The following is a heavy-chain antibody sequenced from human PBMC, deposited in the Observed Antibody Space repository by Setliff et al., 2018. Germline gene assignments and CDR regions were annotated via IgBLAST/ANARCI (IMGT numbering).Heavy chain of an antibody. J-gene: IGHJ5*02. CDR1: GFSFSGYY. CDR3: ARDVFDFRTGQAGP. CDR2: INQAGSAE. V-gene: IGHV3-7*01. Sequence: AGGSLRLSCAASGFSFSGYYMSWVRQAPGKGLEWVANINQAGSAEFYVESVKGRFTISRDNAKNSLYLQMNSLRVEDTAVYYCARDVFDFRTGQAGPGGQGTLVTVSS. D-gene: IGHD3-3*01.